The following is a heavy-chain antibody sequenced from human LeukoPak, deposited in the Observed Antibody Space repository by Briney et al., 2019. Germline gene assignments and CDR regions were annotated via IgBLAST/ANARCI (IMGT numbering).Heavy chain of an antibody. CDR3: ARRIIVATIGNYFDY. D-gene: IGHD5-12*01. J-gene: IGHJ4*02. CDR1: GYSFTNYW. Sequence: GESLKISCKGSGYSFTNYWIGWVRQMPGKGLEWMGIIYPGDSDTRYSPSFQGQVTISADKSISTAYLQWSSLKASDTAMYYCARRIIVATIGNYFDYWGQGTPVTVSS. CDR2: IYPGDSDT. V-gene: IGHV5-51*01.